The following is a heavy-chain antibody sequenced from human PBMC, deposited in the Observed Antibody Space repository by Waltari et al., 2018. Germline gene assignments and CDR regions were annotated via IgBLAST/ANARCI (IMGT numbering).Heavy chain of an antibody. CDR1: GYSFTSYW. V-gene: IGHV5-51*01. CDR2: IYPGDYDT. D-gene: IGHD2-2*01. CDR3: ARVPGYYYYYMDV. J-gene: IGHJ6*03. Sequence: EVQLVQSGAEVKKPGESLKISCKGSGYSFTSYWIGWVRQMPGQGREWMGIIYPGDYDTRYSPAFQGQVTISADKSISTAYLQWSSLKASDTAMYYCARVPGYYYYYMDVWGKGTTVTVSS.